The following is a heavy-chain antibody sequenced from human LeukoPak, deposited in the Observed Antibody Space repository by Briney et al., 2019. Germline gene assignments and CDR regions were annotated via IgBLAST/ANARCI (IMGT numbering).Heavy chain of an antibody. V-gene: IGHV3-23*01. CDR1: GFNFRSYG. CDR2: ISGSGGST. CDR3: AKTPTYLYYFDY. Sequence: GGFPRTFRGTPGFNFRSYGMSRGRQAPGKGLEWVSVISGSGGSTDYADSVKGRFTISRDNSKNTLFLQMNSLRAEDTAVYYCAKTPTYLYYFDYWGQGTLVTVSS. J-gene: IGHJ4*02. D-gene: IGHD2-21*01.